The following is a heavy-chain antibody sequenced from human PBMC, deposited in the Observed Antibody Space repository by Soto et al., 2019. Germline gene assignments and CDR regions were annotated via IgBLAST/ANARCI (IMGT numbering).Heavy chain of an antibody. CDR3: VRDDDQEANALDY. D-gene: IGHD2-2*01. CDR1: GFTFSNYG. J-gene: IGHJ4*02. CDR2: ITNNGGSD. Sequence: QVQLVESGGDVVPPGRSLRLSCAASGFTFSNYGMHWVRQAPGKGLEWVAVITNNGGSDHYADSLKGRFTISRDNSKNTRYRQMNSLRAEDTAVYYCVRDDDQEANALDYWGQGTLVTVSS. V-gene: IGHV3-33*01.